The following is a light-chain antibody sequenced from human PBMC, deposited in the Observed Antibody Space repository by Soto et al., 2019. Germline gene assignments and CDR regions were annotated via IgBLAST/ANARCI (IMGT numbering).Light chain of an antibody. V-gene: IGLV2-8*01. CDR1: SSDVGGYNY. CDR3: SSYAGSSNV. Sequence: QSAPTQPPSASGSPGQSVAISCTGTSSDVGGYNYVSWYQQHPGKAPKLMIYEVNKRPSGVPDRFSGSKSGNTASLTVSGLQAEDEADYYCSSYAGSSNVFGTGTKLTVL. J-gene: IGLJ1*01. CDR2: EVN.